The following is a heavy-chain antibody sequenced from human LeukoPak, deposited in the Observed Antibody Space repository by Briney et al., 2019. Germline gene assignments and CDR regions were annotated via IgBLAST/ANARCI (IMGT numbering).Heavy chain of an antibody. J-gene: IGHJ6*04. V-gene: IGHV3-48*03. CDR3: AELGITMIGGV. CDR1: GFTFSSYE. Sequence: GGSLRLSCAASGFTFSSYEMNWVRQAPGKGLEWVSYISSSGSTIYYADSVRGRFTISRDNAKNSLYLQMNSLRAEDTAVYYCAELGITMIGGVWGKGTTVAISS. CDR2: ISSSGSTI. D-gene: IGHD3-10*02.